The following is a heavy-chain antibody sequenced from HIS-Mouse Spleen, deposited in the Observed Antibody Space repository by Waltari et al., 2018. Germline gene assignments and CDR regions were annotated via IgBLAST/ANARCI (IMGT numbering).Heavy chain of an antibody. D-gene: IGHD6-13*01. V-gene: IGHV4-39*07. CDR3: AREIPYSSSWYDWYFDL. CDR2: TCYGGVT. CDR1: GGSISSSSYY. J-gene: IGHJ2*01. Sequence: QLQLQESGPGLVKPSETLSLTCTVSGGSISSSSYYWGWIRQPPGKGLEWIGGTCYGGVTEYNASLKSRVTIAVDTSKNQFSLKLSSVTAADTAVYYCAREIPYSSSWYDWYFDLWGRGTLVTVSS.